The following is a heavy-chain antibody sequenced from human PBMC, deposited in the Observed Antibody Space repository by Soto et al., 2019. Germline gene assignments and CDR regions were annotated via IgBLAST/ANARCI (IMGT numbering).Heavy chain of an antibody. D-gene: IGHD1-1*01. CDR1: GYSFNRYW. CDR2: IFPDDSDI. V-gene: IGHV5-51*01. Sequence: LGESLKISCKASGYSFNRYWIGWVRQMPGQGLEWMGVIFPDDSDIRHSPAFRGQVTISADKSINTVYLQYTGLKASDTATYYCARRISWYYFDSWGQGTPVTVSS. CDR3: ARRISWYYFDS. J-gene: IGHJ4*02.